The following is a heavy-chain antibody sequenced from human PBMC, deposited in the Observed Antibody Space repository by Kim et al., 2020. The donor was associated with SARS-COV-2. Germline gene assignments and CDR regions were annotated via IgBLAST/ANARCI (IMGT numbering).Heavy chain of an antibody. CDR3: AKSPSVLLWFGRFDP. V-gene: IGHV3-23*01. Sequence: DSVKGRFTISRDNSKNTLYLQMNSLRAEDTAVYYCAKSPSVLLWFGRFDPWGQGTLVTVSS. D-gene: IGHD3-10*01. J-gene: IGHJ5*02.